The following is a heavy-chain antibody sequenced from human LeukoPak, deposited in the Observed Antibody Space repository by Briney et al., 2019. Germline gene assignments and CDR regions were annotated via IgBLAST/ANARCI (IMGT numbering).Heavy chain of an antibody. D-gene: IGHD6-19*01. Sequence: SETLSLTCAVSNGSISDYYWSWIRQPAGKGLEWIGHIYSSGSTNYNPSLKSRVTMSVDTPKNQFSLRLSSVTAADTAVYYCARAVAGTADFDYWGQGTLVTVSS. V-gene: IGHV4-4*07. CDR1: NGSISDYY. CDR3: ARAVAGTADFDY. J-gene: IGHJ4*02. CDR2: IYSSGST.